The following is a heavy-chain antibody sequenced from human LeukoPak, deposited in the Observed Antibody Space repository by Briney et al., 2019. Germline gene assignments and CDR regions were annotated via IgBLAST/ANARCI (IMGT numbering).Heavy chain of an antibody. D-gene: IGHD2-2*01. V-gene: IGHV3-7*01. CDR3: ARDITDIVVVPAAHYYYYGMDV. Sequence: GGSLRLSCAASGFTFSNYWMSWVRQAPGKGLEWVANIKEDGSEKYYADSVKGRFTISRDNSKNTLYLQMNSLRAEDTAVYYCARDITDIVVVPAAHYYYYGMDVWGQGTTVTVSS. CDR1: GFTFSNYW. J-gene: IGHJ6*02. CDR2: IKEDGSEK.